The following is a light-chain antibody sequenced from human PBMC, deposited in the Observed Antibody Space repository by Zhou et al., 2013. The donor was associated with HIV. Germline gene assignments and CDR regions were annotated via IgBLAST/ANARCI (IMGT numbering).Light chain of an antibody. V-gene: IGKV3-15*01. J-gene: IGKJ3*01. CDR1: QNINRN. Sequence: EIVMTQSPVTLSVSPGERVTLSCRASQNINRNLAWYQQRPGQAPRLLIYDASTRATGIAARFSGSGSGTDFTLTINSIQSESFAFYYCQQYNNRPFTFGPGTKVISN. CDR2: DAS. CDR3: QQYNNRPFT.